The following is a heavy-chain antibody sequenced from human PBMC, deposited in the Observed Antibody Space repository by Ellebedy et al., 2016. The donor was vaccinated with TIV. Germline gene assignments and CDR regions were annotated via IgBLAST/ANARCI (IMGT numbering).Heavy chain of an antibody. CDR1: GFTFSSYA. Sequence: GGSLRLXXAASGFTFSSYAMSWVRQAPGKGLEWVSVISGSGGSTYYADSVKGRFTVSRDSSKNALYLQMNSLRVEDTAVYFCARAVVDGHCSDTSCSFESWGQGTLVTVSS. CDR2: ISGSGGST. J-gene: IGHJ5*01. V-gene: IGHV3-23*01. D-gene: IGHD2-2*01. CDR3: ARAVVDGHCSDTSCSFES.